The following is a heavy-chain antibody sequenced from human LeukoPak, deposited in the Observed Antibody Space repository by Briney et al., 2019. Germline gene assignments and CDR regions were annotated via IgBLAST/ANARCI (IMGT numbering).Heavy chain of an antibody. D-gene: IGHD2-2*01. Sequence: PGGSLRLSCAASGFTFSSYAMRWVRQAPGKGLEWVAVISYDGSNKYYADSVKGRFTISRDSSKNTLYLQMNSLRAEDTAVYYCARDADIVVVPAAQYYYYYMDVWGKGTTVTVSS. V-gene: IGHV3-30-3*01. CDR2: ISYDGSNK. CDR3: ARDADIVVVPAAQYYYYYMDV. J-gene: IGHJ6*03. CDR1: GFTFSSYA.